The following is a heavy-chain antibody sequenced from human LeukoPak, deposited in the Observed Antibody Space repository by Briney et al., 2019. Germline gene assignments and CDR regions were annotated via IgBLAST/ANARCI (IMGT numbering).Heavy chain of an antibody. D-gene: IGHD1-26*01. CDR3: ARLVGASWFDS. CDR1: GDSVSSNSS. Sequence: SQTLSLTCAISGDSVSSNSSWNWIRQSPSRGLEWLGRTYYRSKRYNDYVVSVKSRININPDTSKNQFSLQLNSVTPEDTAVYYCARLVGASWFDSWGQGTLVTVSS. V-gene: IGHV6-1*01. CDR2: TYYRSKRYN. J-gene: IGHJ5*01.